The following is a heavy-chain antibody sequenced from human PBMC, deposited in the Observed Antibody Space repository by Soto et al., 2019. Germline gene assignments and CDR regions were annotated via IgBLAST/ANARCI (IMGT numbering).Heavy chain of an antibody. V-gene: IGHV4-59*08. Sequence: QVQLQESGPGLVKPSETLSLTCTVSGGSISSYYWSWIRQRPGKGLEWIGYIYYSGSTNYNHSLKSRVTISVDTSKNQVSLKLRSVPAADTAVYYCAGLWCWSVDYWGQGTLGTVSS. CDR2: IYYSGST. CDR3: AGLWCWSVDY. J-gene: IGHJ4*02. CDR1: GGSISSYY. D-gene: IGHD6-13*01.